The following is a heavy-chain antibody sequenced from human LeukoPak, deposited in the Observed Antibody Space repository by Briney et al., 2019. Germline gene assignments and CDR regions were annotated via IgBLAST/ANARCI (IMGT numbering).Heavy chain of an antibody. D-gene: IGHD5-18*01. CDR3: SRAEQYSYGPHGAFDV. J-gene: IGHJ3*01. Sequence: PGGSLRLSCAASGFNFSNYVMHWVRQAPGKGLEYVSIISCNGGSKSYANFVKGRFTISRDNSKNTLYLQMGSLRAEDMAVYYCSRAEQYSYGPHGAFDVWGQGTMITVSS. CDR2: ISCNGGSK. CDR1: GFNFSNYV. V-gene: IGHV3-64*01.